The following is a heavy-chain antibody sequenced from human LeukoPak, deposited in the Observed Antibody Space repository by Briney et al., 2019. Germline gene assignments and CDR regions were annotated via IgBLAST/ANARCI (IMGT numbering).Heavy chain of an antibody. Sequence: GSLRLSCAASGFTFRNNAMNWVRQAPGKGLEWVSVISGSGETTYYADSVKGRFTISRDNSKNTLYLEMNSLRAEDTAIYYCAKMKGHPLPKYYMDVWGQGTTVTVSS. V-gene: IGHV3-23*01. CDR2: ISGSGETT. CDR1: GFTFRNNA. CDR3: AKMKGHPLPKYYMDV. D-gene: IGHD1-26*01. J-gene: IGHJ6*01.